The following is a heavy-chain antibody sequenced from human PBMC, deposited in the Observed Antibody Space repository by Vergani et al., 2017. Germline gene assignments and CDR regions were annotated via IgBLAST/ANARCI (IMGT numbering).Heavy chain of an antibody. V-gene: IGHV3-30*02. CDR2: IRNDGSNK. CDR3: AKDAVIVPGAMRNPYYFDY. J-gene: IGHJ4*02. D-gene: IGHD2-2*01. CDR1: GFSFSSYG. Sequence: QVQLVESGGGVVQPGGSRRLSCAASGFSFSSYGMHWVRQAPGKGLEWVAFIRNDGSNKYYADSVKGRFTISRDNSKNTLCLQMNSLRAEDTAVYYCAKDAVIVPGAMRNPYYFDYWGQGTLVTVSS.